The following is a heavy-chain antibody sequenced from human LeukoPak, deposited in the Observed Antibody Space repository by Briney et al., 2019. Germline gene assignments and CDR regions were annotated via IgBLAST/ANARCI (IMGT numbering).Heavy chain of an antibody. Sequence: PGGSLRLSCAASGFTFSSCGMHWVRQAPGKGLEWVAFIRYDGSNKYYADSVKGRFTISRDNSKNTLYLQMNSLRAEDTAVYYCAKEGIAAADPYYYYYYMDVWGKGTTVTVSS. CDR1: GFTFSSCG. V-gene: IGHV3-30*02. CDR3: AKEGIAAADPYYYYYYMDV. D-gene: IGHD6-13*01. CDR2: IRYDGSNK. J-gene: IGHJ6*03.